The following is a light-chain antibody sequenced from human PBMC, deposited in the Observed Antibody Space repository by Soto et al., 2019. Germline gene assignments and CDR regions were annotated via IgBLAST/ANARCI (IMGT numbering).Light chain of an antibody. CDR2: SAS. J-gene: IGKJ3*01. Sequence: EIVMTQSPATLSVSPGERATLSCRASQSVSSNLAWYQQKPGQAPRLLIYSASTRATGIPARFSGSGSGTEFTLTISSLQSEDFAVYYCQQYNKWPLFGPGTKVDIK. V-gene: IGKV3-15*01. CDR3: QQYNKWPL. CDR1: QSVSSN.